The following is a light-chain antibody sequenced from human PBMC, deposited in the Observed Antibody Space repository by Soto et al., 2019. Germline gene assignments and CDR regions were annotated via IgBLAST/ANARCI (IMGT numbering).Light chain of an antibody. CDR3: SSYTSSSTLVV. CDR1: SSDVGGYNY. CDR2: DVS. J-gene: IGLJ2*01. Sequence: QSALTQPASVSGSPGQWITISCTGTSSDVGGYNYVSWYQHHPGKAPKLMIYDVSNRPSGVSNRFSGSKSGNTASLTISGLQAEDEADYYCSSYTSSSTLVVFGGGTKVTVL. V-gene: IGLV2-14*03.